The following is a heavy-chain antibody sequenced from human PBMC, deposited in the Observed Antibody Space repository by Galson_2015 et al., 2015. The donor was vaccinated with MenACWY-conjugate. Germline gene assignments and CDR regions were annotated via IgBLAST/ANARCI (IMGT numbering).Heavy chain of an antibody. CDR1: GFTFNNFA. CDR2: ISGNGDNT. V-gene: IGHV3-23*01. CDR3: ARAGIRDVVPTARFSPAPDY. D-gene: IGHD3-3*01. Sequence: SLRLSCAASGFTFNNFAMSWVRQAPGKGLEWVSAISGNGDNTYYADSVRGRFTISRDTSRNTLYLQMRSLRADDTALYYCARAGIRDVVPTARFSPAPDYWGQGTLVTVSS. J-gene: IGHJ4*02.